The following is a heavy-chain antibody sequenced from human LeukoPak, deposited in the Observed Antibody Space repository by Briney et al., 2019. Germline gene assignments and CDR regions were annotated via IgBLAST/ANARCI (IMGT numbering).Heavy chain of an antibody. Sequence: GGSLRLSCAASGFTFSNYAMSWVRQAPGKGLEWVSAISGSSGRTYYADSVKGRFTLSRDNSKNTLYLQMNSLRAEDTAVYYCAKEYYYGSGTYYNVDYRGQGTLVTVSS. CDR3: AKEYYYGSGTYYNVDY. CDR2: ISGSSGRT. D-gene: IGHD3-10*01. J-gene: IGHJ4*02. CDR1: GFTFSNYA. V-gene: IGHV3-23*01.